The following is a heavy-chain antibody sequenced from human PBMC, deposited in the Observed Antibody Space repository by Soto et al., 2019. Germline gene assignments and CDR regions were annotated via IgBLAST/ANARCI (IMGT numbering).Heavy chain of an antibody. CDR1: GFTFSSYG. CDR3: AKAMNPGTAAPDRFVFDI. CDR2: ISDDGNYK. V-gene: IGHV3-30*18. D-gene: IGHD6-13*01. J-gene: IGHJ3*02. Sequence: QVQLVESGGGVVQPGGSLRLSCAASGFTFSSYGMHWVRQAPGKGLEWVAVISDDGNYKYFADSVKGRFTISRETSKNTLYLQLNSLRPEDTAVYYCAKAMNPGTAAPDRFVFDIWGQGTMVTVSS.